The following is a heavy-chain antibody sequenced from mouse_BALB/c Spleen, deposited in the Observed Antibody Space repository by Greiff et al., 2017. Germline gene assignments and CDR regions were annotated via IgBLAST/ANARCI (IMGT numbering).Heavy chain of an antibody. D-gene: IGHD3-1*01. CDR1: GYSITSGYY. CDR3: ARVGAMDY. V-gene: IGHV3-6*02. J-gene: IGHJ4*01. CDR2: ISYDGSN. Sequence: EVKLMESGPGLVKPSQSLSLTCSVTGYSITSGYYWNWIRQFPGNKLEWMGYISYDGSNNYNPSLKNRISITRDTSKNQFFLKLNSVTTEDTATYYCARVGAMDYWGQGTSVTVSS.